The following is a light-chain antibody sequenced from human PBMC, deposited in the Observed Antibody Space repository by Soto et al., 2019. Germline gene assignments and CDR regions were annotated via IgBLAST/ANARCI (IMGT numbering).Light chain of an antibody. CDR1: QTISNW. CDR2: TVS. V-gene: IGKV1-5*03. CDR3: QQYNSYPLT. J-gene: IGKJ1*01. Sequence: DIQMTQSPSTLSASVGDRVTITCRASQTISNWLAWYQQKPGKAPKFLIYTVSTLESGVPSRFSGAGSGTAFSLTISSLQPDDFAAYYCQQYNSYPLTFGQGTNVE.